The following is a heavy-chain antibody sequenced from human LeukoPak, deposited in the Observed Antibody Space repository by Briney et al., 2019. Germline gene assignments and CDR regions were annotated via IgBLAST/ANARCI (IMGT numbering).Heavy chain of an antibody. V-gene: IGHV3-30*03. J-gene: IGHJ3*02. D-gene: IGHD6-13*01. CDR1: GFTFSSYG. CDR2: ISYDGSNK. CDR3: ARDVALVKGIAAAGSAFDI. Sequence: PGRSLRLSCAASGFTFSSYGMHWVRQAPGKGLEWVAVISYDGSNKYYADSVKGRFTISRDNSKNTLYLQMNSLRAEDTAVYYCARDVALVKGIAAAGSAFDIWGQGTMVTVSS.